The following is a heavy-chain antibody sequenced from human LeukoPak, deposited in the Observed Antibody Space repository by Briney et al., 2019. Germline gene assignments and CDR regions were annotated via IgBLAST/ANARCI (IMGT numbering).Heavy chain of an antibody. J-gene: IGHJ5*02. V-gene: IGHV3-15*01. CDR3: TTDLGDPKYYYDSSSYIA. Sequence: GGSLRLSCAASGFTFSSAWMSWVRQAPGKGLEWVGRIKSKTDGGTTDYAAPVKGRFTISRDDSKNTLYLQMNSLKTEDTAVYYCTTDLGDPKYYYDSSSYIAWGQGTLVTVSS. CDR1: GFTFSSAW. CDR2: IKSKTDGGTT. D-gene: IGHD3-22*01.